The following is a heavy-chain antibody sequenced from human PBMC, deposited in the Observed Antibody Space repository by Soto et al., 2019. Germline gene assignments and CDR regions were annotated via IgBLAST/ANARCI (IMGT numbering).Heavy chain of an antibody. CDR2: IDPSDSYT. CDR3: ARKGAATPPPSYYYYYGMDV. CDR1: GYSFTSYW. J-gene: IGHJ6*02. Sequence: GESLKISCKGSGYSFTSYWISWVRQMPGKGLEWMGRIDPSDSYTNYSPSFQGHVTISADKSIGTAYLQWSSLKASDTAMYYCARKGAATPPPSYYYYYGMDVWGQGTTVTVSS. V-gene: IGHV5-10-1*01. D-gene: IGHD2-15*01.